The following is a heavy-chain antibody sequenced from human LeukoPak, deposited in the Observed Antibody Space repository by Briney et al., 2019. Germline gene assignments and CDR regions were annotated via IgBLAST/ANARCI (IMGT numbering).Heavy chain of an antibody. V-gene: IGHV3-7*01. J-gene: IGHJ4*02. D-gene: IGHD3-22*01. CDR3: ARFSLYDNSGYYSWLFDF. CDR2: IQQDGSAK. Sequence: GGSLRLSCAASGITVNSTYISWVRQAPGKGLEWVANIQQDGSAKYYVDSVKGRFTISRDNAKNSLYLQMNSLRAEDTAVYYCARFSLYDNSGYYSWLFDFWGQGTLVTVSS. CDR1: GITVNSTY.